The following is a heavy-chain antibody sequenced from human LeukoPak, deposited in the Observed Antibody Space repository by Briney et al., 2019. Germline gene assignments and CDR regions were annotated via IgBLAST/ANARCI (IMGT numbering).Heavy chain of an antibody. CDR1: GITFRNVW. J-gene: IGHJ4*02. D-gene: IGHD2-2*01. Sequence: PEGSLRLSCAASGITFRNVWMNWVRQPAGKGLEWVGRIKRQSDGGSTDYAAPVEGRFTISRDDSKKMLYLQMNSLRAEDTAVYYCAKDGWTVPARFDYWGQGTLVTVSS. V-gene: IGHV3-15*01. CDR2: IKRQSDGGST. CDR3: AKDGWTVPARFDY.